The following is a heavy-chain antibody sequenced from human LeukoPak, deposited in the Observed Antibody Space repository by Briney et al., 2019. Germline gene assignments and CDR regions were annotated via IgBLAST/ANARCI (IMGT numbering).Heavy chain of an antibody. D-gene: IGHD3-10*01. Sequence: PGGSLRLSCAASGFTFSSYSMNWVRQAPGKGLEWVSSISSSSSYIYYADSVKGRFTISRDNAKNSLYLQMNSLRAEDTAVYYCARDLMVRGVNPFDYWGQGTLVTVSS. CDR1: GFTFSSYS. CDR2: ISSSSSYI. CDR3: ARDLMVRGVNPFDY. J-gene: IGHJ4*02. V-gene: IGHV3-21*01.